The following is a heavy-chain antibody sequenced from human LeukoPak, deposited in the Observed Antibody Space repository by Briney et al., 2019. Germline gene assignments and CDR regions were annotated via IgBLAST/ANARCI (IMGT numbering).Heavy chain of an antibody. Sequence: GGSLRLSCAASGFTFSSYSMNWVRQAPGKGLEWVSSISSSSSYIYYADSVKGRFTISRDNSKNTLYLQMNSLRAEDTAVYYCARKEILYYYGMDVWGQGTTVTVSS. CDR2: ISSSSSYI. J-gene: IGHJ6*02. V-gene: IGHV3-21*01. CDR1: GFTFSSYS. CDR3: ARKEILYYYGMDV. D-gene: IGHD5-24*01.